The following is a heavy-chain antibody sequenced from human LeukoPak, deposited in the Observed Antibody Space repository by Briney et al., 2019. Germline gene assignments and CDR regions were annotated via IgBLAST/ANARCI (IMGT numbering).Heavy chain of an antibody. V-gene: IGHV4-30-4*01. CDR3: ARDCSGGSCYGAFDV. CDR2: IYDSGST. CDR1: GASIRSGDYY. Sequence: SQTLSLTCTVSGASIRSGDYYWSWIRQPPGKGLEWIGYIYDSGSTYYNPSLKSRITISVDTSENRFSLKLSSVTATDTAVYYCARDCSGGSCYGAFDVWGQGTMVTVSS. D-gene: IGHD2-15*01. J-gene: IGHJ3*01.